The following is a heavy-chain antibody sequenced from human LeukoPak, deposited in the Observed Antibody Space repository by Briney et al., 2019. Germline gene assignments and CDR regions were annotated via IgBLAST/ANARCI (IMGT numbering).Heavy chain of an antibody. J-gene: IGHJ4*02. CDR3: ARDMGLGYCSGGSCRKFDY. CDR2: IKQDGSEK. D-gene: IGHD2-15*01. CDR1: GFTFTNYW. Sequence: GGSLRLSCAASGFTFTNYWMAWVRQTPGKGLEWVANIKQDGSEKFYVDSVKGRFTISRDNAKNSVYLQMSSLRAEDTAVYYCARDMGLGYCSGGSCRKFDYWGQGTLVTVSS. V-gene: IGHV3-7*01.